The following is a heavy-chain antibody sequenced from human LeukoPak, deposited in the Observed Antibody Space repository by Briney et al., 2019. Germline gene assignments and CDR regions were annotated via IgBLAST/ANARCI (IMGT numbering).Heavy chain of an antibody. CDR3: ARGGYSGYDYGFNWFDP. Sequence: GGSLRLSCAASGFTVSSNYMSWVRQAPGQGLEWVSVIYSGGSTYYADSVKGRFTISRDNSKNTLYLQMNSLGAEDTAVYYCARGGYSGYDYGFNWFDPWGQGTLVTVSS. J-gene: IGHJ5*02. CDR1: GFTVSSNY. V-gene: IGHV3-66*01. D-gene: IGHD5-12*01. CDR2: IYSGGST.